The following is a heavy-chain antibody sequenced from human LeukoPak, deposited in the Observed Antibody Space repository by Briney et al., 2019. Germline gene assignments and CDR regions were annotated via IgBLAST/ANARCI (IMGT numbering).Heavy chain of an antibody. CDR2: IYYSGST. V-gene: IGHV4-59*01. CDR3: ASLEDWNDNAFEI. D-gene: IGHD1-1*01. J-gene: IGHJ3*02. Sequence: SETLSLTCNVSGGSIRGYYWSWIRQPPGKGLEWIGYIYYSGSTNYNPSLKSRVSISLDTSKNQFSLKLSSVTAADTAVYYCASLEDWNDNAFEIWGQGTMVTVSS. CDR1: GGSIRGYY.